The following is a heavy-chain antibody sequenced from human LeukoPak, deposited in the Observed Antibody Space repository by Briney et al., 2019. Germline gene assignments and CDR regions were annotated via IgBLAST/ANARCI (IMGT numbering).Heavy chain of an antibody. D-gene: IGHD6-13*01. V-gene: IGHV3-21*01. CDR3: AREIGSIAAAEDGY. CDR1: GFTFSSYS. J-gene: IGHJ4*02. Sequence: PGGSLRLSCAASGFTFSSYSMNWVRQAPGKGLEWVSSISSSSSYIYYADSVKGRFTISRDNAKNSLYLQMNSLRAEDTAVYYCAREIGSIAAAEDGYWGQGTLVTVSS. CDR2: ISSSSSYI.